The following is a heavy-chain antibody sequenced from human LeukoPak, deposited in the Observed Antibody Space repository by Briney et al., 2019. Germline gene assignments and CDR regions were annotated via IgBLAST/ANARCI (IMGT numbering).Heavy chain of an antibody. V-gene: IGHV3-7*01. CDR3: ARWWELLAGGAFDI. D-gene: IGHD1-26*01. CDR2: IKQDGSER. CDR1: GFTFNDYW. Sequence: GGSLRLSCAASGFTFNDYWMTWVRQAPGKGLEWVAHIKQDGSERYYGDSVKGRFTISRDNAKNLVYLQMNSLGAEDTALYYCARWWELLAGGAFDIWGQGTMVTVSS. J-gene: IGHJ3*02.